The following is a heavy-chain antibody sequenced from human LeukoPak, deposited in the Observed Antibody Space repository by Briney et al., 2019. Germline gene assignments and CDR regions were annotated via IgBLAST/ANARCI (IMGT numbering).Heavy chain of an antibody. CDR1: GGSISSYY. V-gene: IGHV4-59*12. Sequence: SETLSLTCTVSGGSISSYYWNWIRQPPGKGLEWIGYIYYSGSTNYNPSLKSRVTISVDTSKNQFSLKLSSVTAADTAVYYCARDGTYYDILTGYYNKGNWFDPWGQGTLVTVSS. CDR3: ARDGTYYDILTGYYNKGNWFDP. CDR2: IYYSGST. D-gene: IGHD3-9*01. J-gene: IGHJ5*02.